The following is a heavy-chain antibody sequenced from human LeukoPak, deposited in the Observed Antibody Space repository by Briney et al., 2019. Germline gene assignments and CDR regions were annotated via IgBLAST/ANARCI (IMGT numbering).Heavy chain of an antibody. V-gene: IGHV4-38-2*01. CDR2: IYHSGST. J-gene: IGHJ6*03. CDR3: ARLADFWLAAGYYCMDV. Sequence: SETLSLTCAVSGYAISSGYYWGWIRQPPGKGLEWIGSIYHSGSTYYNPSLKSRVTISVDTSKNQFSLKLSSVTAADTAVYYCARLADFWLAAGYYCMDVWGKGTTVTVSS. CDR1: GYAISSGYY. D-gene: IGHD3-3*01.